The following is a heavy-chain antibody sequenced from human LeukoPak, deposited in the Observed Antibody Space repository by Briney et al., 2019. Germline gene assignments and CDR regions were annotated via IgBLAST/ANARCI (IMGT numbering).Heavy chain of an antibody. Sequence: PGGSLRLSCAASGFTFSSYEMNWVRQAPGKGLEWVSYISSSGSTIYYADSVKGRFTISRDNAKNSLYLQMNSLRAEDTAVYVCARDPPSHISSWYGENYWGQGTLVTVSS. V-gene: IGHV3-48*03. CDR3: ARDPPSHISSWYGENY. CDR1: GFTFSSYE. CDR2: ISSSGSTI. J-gene: IGHJ4*02. D-gene: IGHD6-13*01.